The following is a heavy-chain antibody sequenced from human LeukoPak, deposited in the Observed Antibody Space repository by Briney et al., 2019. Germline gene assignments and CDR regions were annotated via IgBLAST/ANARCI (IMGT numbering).Heavy chain of an antibody. CDR1: GFTFSSYG. CDR3: ARDSHCSGGSCSYYFDY. J-gene: IGHJ4*02. CDR2: IWYDGSNK. Sequence: PGGSLRLSCAASGFTFSSYGMHWVRQAPGKGLEWVAVIWYDGSNKYYADSVKGRFTIPRDNSKNTLYLQMNSLRAEDTAVYYCARDSHCSGGSCSYYFDYWGQGTLVTVSS. V-gene: IGHV3-33*01. D-gene: IGHD2-15*01.